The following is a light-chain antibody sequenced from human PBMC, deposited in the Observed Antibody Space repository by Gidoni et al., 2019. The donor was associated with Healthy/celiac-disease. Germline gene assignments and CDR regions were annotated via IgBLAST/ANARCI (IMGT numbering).Light chain of an antibody. CDR3: VLYMGSDVV. J-gene: IGLJ2*01. CDR2: STN. CDR1: AGSVSTSYY. Sequence: QTVVTQEPSFSVSPGGTVTLTCGFSAGSVSTSYYPRWYQQTPGQAPRTLIYSTNTRSSGVPDRFSGSILGNKAALTITGAQADDESDYYCVLYMGSDVVFGGGTKLTVL. V-gene: IGLV8-61*01.